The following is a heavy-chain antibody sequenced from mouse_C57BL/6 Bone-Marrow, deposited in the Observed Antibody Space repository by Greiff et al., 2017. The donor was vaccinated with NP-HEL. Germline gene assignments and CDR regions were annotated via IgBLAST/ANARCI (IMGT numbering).Heavy chain of an antibody. J-gene: IGHJ2*01. CDR3: ARWGTKGGFDY. D-gene: IGHD1-1*01. V-gene: IGHV1-81*01. CDR2: IYPRSGNT. Sequence: LVESGAELARPGASVKLSCKASGYTFTSYGISWVKQRTGQGLEWIGEIYPRSGNTYYNEKFKGKATLTADKSSSTAYMELRSLTSEDSAVYFCARWGTKGGFDYWGQGTTLTVSS. CDR1: GYTFTSYG.